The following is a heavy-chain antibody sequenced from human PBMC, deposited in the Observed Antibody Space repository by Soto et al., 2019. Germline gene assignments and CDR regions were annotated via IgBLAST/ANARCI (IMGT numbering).Heavy chain of an antibody. CDR1: GFTFSSYA. J-gene: IGHJ5*01. D-gene: IGHD3-3*01. Sequence: PGGSLILSCAVSGFTFSSYAMSWVRQAPGKGLEWVSVISGSGGGTYYADSVKGRFTISRDNSKNTLYLQMNSLRAEDTAVYYCAKDRRITSFGVVIILRFDSRGQGPLVTVAS. CDR2: ISGSGGGT. CDR3: AKDRRITSFGVVIILRFDS. V-gene: IGHV3-23*01.